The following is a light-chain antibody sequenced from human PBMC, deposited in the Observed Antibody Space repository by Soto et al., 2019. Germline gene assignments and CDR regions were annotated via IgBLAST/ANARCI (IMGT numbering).Light chain of an antibody. J-gene: IGKJ1*01. CDR1: QSVSSS. CDR2: GAS. V-gene: IGKV3-15*01. Sequence: EIVMTQSPATLSVSPGERATLSFRASQSVSSSLAWYQQKPGQAPRLLIYGASTRATGIPARFSGSGSGTEFTLTISGLQSEDFAVYYCHQYNYWPRTFGQGTKVDIK. CDR3: HQYNYWPRT.